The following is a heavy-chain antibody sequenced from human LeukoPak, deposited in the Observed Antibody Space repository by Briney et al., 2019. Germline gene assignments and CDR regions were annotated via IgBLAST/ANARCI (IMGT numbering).Heavy chain of an antibody. CDR3: ARLTDYYDSSGYPTYAFDI. Sequence: SETLSLTCSVSGGPISSRSYYWGWIRQSPGKGLEWIGSIYHSGSTYYNPSLKSRVTISVDTSKNQFSLKLSSVTAADTAVYYCARLTDYYDSSGYPTYAFDIWGQGTMVTVSS. CDR2: IYHSGST. D-gene: IGHD3-22*01. V-gene: IGHV4-39*01. J-gene: IGHJ3*02. CDR1: GGPISSRSYY.